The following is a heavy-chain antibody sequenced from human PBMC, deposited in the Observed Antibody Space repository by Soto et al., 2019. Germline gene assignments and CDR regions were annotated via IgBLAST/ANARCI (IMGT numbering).Heavy chain of an antibody. Sequence: SETLSLTCTVSGGSISSSSYYWGWIRQPPGKGLEWIGSIYYSGSTYYNPSLKSRVTISVDTSKKQFSLKLSSVTAADTAVYYCARCFSSSSGPNDYWGQGPLVTVSS. CDR3: ARCFSSSSGPNDY. V-gene: IGHV4-39*01. CDR2: IYYSGST. CDR1: GGSISSSSYY. J-gene: IGHJ4*02. D-gene: IGHD6-6*01.